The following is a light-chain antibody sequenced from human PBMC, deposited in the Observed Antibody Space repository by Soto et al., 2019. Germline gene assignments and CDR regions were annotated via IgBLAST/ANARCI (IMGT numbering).Light chain of an antibody. J-gene: IGKJ2*01. CDR1: QSISAW. Sequence: DIQMTQSPSTLSASVEDRVTITCRASQSISAWLAWYQQKPGKAHKLLVYKASTLETGVPSRFSGSGSGPEFTLTISSLQPDDFATYYCHQYHKFPYTFGQGTKLEIK. CDR2: KAS. CDR3: HQYHKFPYT. V-gene: IGKV1-5*03.